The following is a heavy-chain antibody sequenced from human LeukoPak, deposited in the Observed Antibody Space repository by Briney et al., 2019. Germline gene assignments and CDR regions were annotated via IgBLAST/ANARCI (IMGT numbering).Heavy chain of an antibody. CDR2: ISGSGGRT. D-gene: IGHD2/OR15-2a*01. CDR1: GFTFSSYV. J-gene: IGHJ5*02. Sequence: GGSLRLSCAASGFTFSSYVMSWVRQAPGKGLEWVSGISGSGGRTYYADSVKGRFTISRDNSKNTLYLQMNSLRAEDTALYYCAKVTFEGVDPWGQGTLVTVSS. CDR3: AKVTFEGVDP. V-gene: IGHV3-23*01.